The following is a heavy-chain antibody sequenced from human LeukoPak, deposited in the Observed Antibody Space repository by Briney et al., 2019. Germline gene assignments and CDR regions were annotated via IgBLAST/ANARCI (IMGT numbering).Heavy chain of an antibody. Sequence: PGGSLRLSCAPSGFTINIYAMTWVRQAPGKGLEWVSSITVNGGGISYADFVKGRFTISRDNSKNTLYLQMNSLRAEDTAVYYCAKDPNGDYVGAFDGWDQGTRVTVSS. CDR2: ITVNGGGI. V-gene: IGHV3-23*01. J-gene: IGHJ3*01. CDR3: AKDPNGDYVGAFDG. CDR1: GFTINIYA. D-gene: IGHD4-17*01.